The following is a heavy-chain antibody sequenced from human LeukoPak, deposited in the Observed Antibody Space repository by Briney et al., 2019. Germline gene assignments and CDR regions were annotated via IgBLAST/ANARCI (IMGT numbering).Heavy chain of an antibody. J-gene: IGHJ6*02. CDR2: IKQDGSEK. CDR3: VQQLVLADGMDV. V-gene: IGHV3-7*01. D-gene: IGHD6-13*01. Sequence: GGSLRLSCAASGFTFSNYWMSWVRQAPGKGLEWVANIKQDGSEKYYVDSVKGRFTISRDNAKNSLYLQTNSLRAEDTAVYYCVQQLVLADGMDVWGQGTTVTVSS. CDR1: GFTFSNYW.